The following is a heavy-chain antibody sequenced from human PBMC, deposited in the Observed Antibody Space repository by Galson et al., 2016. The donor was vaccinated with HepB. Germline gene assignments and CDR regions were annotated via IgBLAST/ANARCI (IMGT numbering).Heavy chain of an antibody. CDR2: IYFSGTT. CDR3: ARSYDFWPYGLDV. J-gene: IGHJ6*04. Sequence: TLSLTCTVSGGTISSDDYSWNWIRQLPGKDLEWIGHIYFSGTTDYNPSLKSRISISVDTSKNQFSLNVRSVAAADTALYYCARSYDFWPYGLDVWGKGTTVTVSS. V-gene: IGHV4-31*03. D-gene: IGHD3-3*01. CDR1: GGTISSDDYS.